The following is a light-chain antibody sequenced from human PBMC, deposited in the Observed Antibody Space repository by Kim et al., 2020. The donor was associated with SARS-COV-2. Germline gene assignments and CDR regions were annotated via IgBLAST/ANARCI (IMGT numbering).Light chain of an antibody. CDR3: QRYNSVPQA. J-gene: IGKJ1*01. CDR1: QTISNF. Sequence: ASVGDRVNITCRASQTISNFLAWFQQKPGMVPKLLIYSASTVHSGVPSRFSGSGSGTHFTLTISSLQPEDVATYYCQRYNSVPQAFGQGTKVDIK. V-gene: IGKV1-27*01. CDR2: SAS.